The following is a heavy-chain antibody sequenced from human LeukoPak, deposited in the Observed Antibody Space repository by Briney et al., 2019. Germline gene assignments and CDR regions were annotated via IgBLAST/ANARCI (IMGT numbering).Heavy chain of an antibody. J-gene: IGHJ4*02. V-gene: IGHV4-4*07. D-gene: IGHD2-15*01. CDR1: GGSINNYY. CDR2: IYTSGST. Sequence: SETLSLTCTVSGGSINNYYWSWIRQPAGKGLEWIGRIYTSGSTNYNPSLKSRVTMSVDTSKNQFSLKLSSVTAADMAVYYCARAGVVTLFDYWGQGTLVTVSS. CDR3: ARAGVVTLFDY.